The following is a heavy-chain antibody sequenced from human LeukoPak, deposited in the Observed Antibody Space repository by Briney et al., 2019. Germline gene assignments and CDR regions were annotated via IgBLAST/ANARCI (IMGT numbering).Heavy chain of an antibody. V-gene: IGHV4-39*07. D-gene: IGHD2-15*01. CDR1: GGSISSSSYH. CDR3: ARAGVVVVAARGLDY. J-gene: IGHJ4*02. Sequence: SETLSLTCSVSGGSISSSSYHWGWIRQPPGKGLEWIGEINHSGSTNYNPSLKSRVTILVDTSKNQFSLKLSSVTAADTAVYYCARAGVVVVAARGLDYWGQGTLVTVSS. CDR2: INHSGST.